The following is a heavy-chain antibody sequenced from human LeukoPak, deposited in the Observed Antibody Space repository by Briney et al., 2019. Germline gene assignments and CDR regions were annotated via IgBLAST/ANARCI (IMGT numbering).Heavy chain of an antibody. CDR1: GGSFSGYY. V-gene: IGHV4-34*01. CDR3: AREYYDFWSGYYPYYYYGMDV. J-gene: IGHJ6*02. Sequence: SETLSLTCAVYGGSFSGYYWSWIRQPPGKGLEWIGEINHSGSTNYNPSLKSRVTISVDTSKNQFSLKLSSVTAADTAVYYCAREYYDFWSGYYPYYYYGMDVWGQGTTVTVSS. D-gene: IGHD3-3*01. CDR2: INHSGST.